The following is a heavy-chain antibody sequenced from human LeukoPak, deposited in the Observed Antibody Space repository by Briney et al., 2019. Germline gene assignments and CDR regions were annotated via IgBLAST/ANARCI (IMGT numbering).Heavy chain of an antibody. J-gene: IGHJ6*03. CDR2: MNPNSGNT. CDR1: GYTFTSYG. Sequence: ASVKVSCKASGYTFTSYGINWVRQATGQGLEWMGWMNPNSGNTGYAQKFQGRVTITADKSTSTAYMELSSLRSEDTAVYYCARGGYYYYYYMDVWGKGTTVTVSS. V-gene: IGHV1-8*03. CDR3: ARGGYYYYYYMDV.